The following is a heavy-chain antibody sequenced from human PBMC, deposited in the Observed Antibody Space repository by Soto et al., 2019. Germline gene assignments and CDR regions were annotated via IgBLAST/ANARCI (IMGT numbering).Heavy chain of an antibody. CDR3: ARFVHIVTIRSTTSCYLLAGMEV. D-gene: IGHD2-2*01. CDR1: GYTFTSYG. CDR2: ISAYNGNT. Sequence: ASVKVSCKASGYTFTSYGISWVRQAPGQGLEWMGWISAYNGNTNYAQKLQGRVTMTTDTSTSTAYRELRSLRSDDTAVYYCARFVHIVTIRSTTSCYLLAGMEVWGQGXTVTVYS. J-gene: IGHJ6*02. V-gene: IGHV1-18*01.